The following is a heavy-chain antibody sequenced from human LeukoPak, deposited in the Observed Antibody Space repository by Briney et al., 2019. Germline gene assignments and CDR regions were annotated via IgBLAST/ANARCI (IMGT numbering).Heavy chain of an antibody. J-gene: IGHJ3*02. CDR2: ISAYNGNT. Sequence: GASVTVSCTASGYTFTIYGISWVRQAPGQGLEWMGWISAYNGNTNYAQKLQGRVTMTTDTSTSTAYMELRSLRSDDTAVYYCARGVFSSNYDYVWGSYRSDAFDIWGQGTMVTVSS. D-gene: IGHD3-16*02. CDR1: GYTFTIYG. CDR3: ARGVFSSNYDYVWGSYRSDAFDI. V-gene: IGHV1-18*01.